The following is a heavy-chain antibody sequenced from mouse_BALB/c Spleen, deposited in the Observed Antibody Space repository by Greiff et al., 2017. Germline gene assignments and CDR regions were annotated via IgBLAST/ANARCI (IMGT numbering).Heavy chain of an antibody. V-gene: IGHV1-7*01. CDR2: INPSTGYT. CDR1: GYTFTSYW. D-gene: IGHD3-3*01. CDR3: ARRGADKGYFDG. Sequence: VQLQQSGAELAKPGASVKMSCKASGYTFTSYWMHWVKQRPGQGLEWIGYINPSTGYTEYNQKFKDKATLTADKSSSTAYMQLSSLTSEDSAVYYCARRGADKGYFDGWGAGTTVTVSS. J-gene: IGHJ1*01.